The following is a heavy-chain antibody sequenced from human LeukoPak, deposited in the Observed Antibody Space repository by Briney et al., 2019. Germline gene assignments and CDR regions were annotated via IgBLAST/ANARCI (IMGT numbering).Heavy chain of an antibody. CDR1: GFTFSNGW. J-gene: IGHJ4*02. CDR2: INTDGSTT. Sequence: GGSLRLSCAASGFTFSNGWMHWVHQAPGKGLVWVSRINTDGSTTTYADSVKGRFTISRDNAKNTLYLQMNSLRVEDTAVYYCARGRGGSYHYWGQGTLVTVSS. CDR3: ARGRGGSYHY. D-gene: IGHD1-26*01. V-gene: IGHV3-74*01.